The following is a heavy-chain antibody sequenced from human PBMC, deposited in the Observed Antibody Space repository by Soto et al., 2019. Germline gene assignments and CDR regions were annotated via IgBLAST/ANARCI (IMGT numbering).Heavy chain of an antibody. CDR1: GYSISRGYY. Sequence: SETLSLTCVVSGYSISRGYYWGWIRQPPGKGLEWIGYISYSGSTEYHPSLKSRVVISMNSSKTQFYLEMTSVTPADTAVYFCARHGSDSGWSFLDPWGQGDLVTFSS. CDR3: ARHGSDSGWSFLDP. CDR2: ISYSGST. V-gene: IGHV4-38-2*01. J-gene: IGHJ5*02. D-gene: IGHD6-19*01.